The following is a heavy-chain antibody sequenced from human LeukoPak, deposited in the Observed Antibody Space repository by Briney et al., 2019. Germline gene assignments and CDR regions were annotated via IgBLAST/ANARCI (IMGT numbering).Heavy chain of an antibody. CDR2: ISSSGSTI. CDR3: ARASQVGYSYGYYPQFDY. D-gene: IGHD5-18*01. V-gene: IGHV3-48*03. Sequence: GGSLRLSCAASGFTFSSYEMNWVRQAPGKGLEWVSYISSSGSTIYYADSVKGRFTISRDNAKNSLYLQMNSLRAEDTAVYYCARASQVGYSYGYYPQFDYWGQGTLVTVSS. J-gene: IGHJ4*02. CDR1: GFTFSSYE.